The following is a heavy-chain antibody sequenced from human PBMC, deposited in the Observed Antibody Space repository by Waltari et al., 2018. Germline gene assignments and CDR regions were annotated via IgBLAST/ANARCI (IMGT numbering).Heavy chain of an antibody. CDR2: INQSGST. CDR1: GGSFSGYY. CDR3: ARQGPSRGWFDP. Sequence: QVQLQQWGAGLLKPSETLSLTCAVYGGSFSGYYWSWIRQPPGKGLEWIGEINQSGSTNYNPSLKSRVTISVDTSKNQFSLKLSSVTAADTAVYYCARQGPSRGWFDPWGQGTLVTVSS. D-gene: IGHD3-10*01. V-gene: IGHV4-34*01. J-gene: IGHJ5*02.